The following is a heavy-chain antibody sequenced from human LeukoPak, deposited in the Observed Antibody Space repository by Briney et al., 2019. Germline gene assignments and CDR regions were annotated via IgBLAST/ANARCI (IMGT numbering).Heavy chain of an antibody. CDR3: ARGLQLLWFGEPPFDY. Sequence: PSETLSLTCAVYGGSFSGYYWSWIRQPPGKGLEWIGEINHSGSTNYNPSLKSRVTISVGTSKNQFSLKLSSVTAADTAVYYCARGLQLLWFGEPPFDYWGQGTLVTVSS. D-gene: IGHD3-10*01. V-gene: IGHV4-34*01. CDR2: INHSGST. CDR1: GGSFSGYY. J-gene: IGHJ4*02.